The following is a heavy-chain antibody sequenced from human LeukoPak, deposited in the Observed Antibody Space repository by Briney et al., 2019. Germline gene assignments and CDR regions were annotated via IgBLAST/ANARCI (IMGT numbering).Heavy chain of an antibody. D-gene: IGHD4-11*01. CDR1: GFIFNHYA. V-gene: IGHV3-33*01. CDR3: VRDAQRGFDYSNSLQY. Sequence: PGGSLRLSCEASGFIFNHYALHWVRQAPHKGLEWVAVIWSDGTNRYYADSVKGRFSIFRDDSQKRVFLQMNSLRAEDTAVYYCVRDAQRGFDYSNSLQYWGQGALVTVSS. CDR2: IWSDGTNR. J-gene: IGHJ4*02.